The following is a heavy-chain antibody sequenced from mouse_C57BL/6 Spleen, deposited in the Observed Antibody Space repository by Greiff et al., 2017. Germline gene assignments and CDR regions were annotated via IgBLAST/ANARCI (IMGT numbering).Heavy chain of an antibody. CDR1: GYTFTSYW. V-gene: IGHV1-74*01. D-gene: IGHD2-1*01. CDR3: VFYGNSPWFAY. CDR2: IHPSDSDT. Sequence: QVQLQQPGAELVQPGASVKVSCKASGYTFTSYWMHWVKQRPGQGLEWIGRIHPSDSDTNYNQKFKVKATLTVDKSSSTAYMQLSSLTSEDSAVYYCVFYGNSPWFAYWGQGTLVTVSA. J-gene: IGHJ3*01.